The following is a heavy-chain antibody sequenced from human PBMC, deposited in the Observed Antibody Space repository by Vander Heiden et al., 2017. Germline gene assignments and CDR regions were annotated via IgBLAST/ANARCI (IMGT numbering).Heavy chain of an antibody. Sequence: EAQLVESGGGLVQPGGSLRLSCAASGFTFSSYSMNWVRQAPGKGLEWVSYISSSSSTINYADSVKGRLTISRDNAKNSLYLQMNSLRAEDTAVYYCAREPGGELLPDYWGQGTLVTVSS. CDR1: GFTFSSYS. V-gene: IGHV3-48*01. CDR3: AREPGGELLPDY. CDR2: ISSSSSTI. D-gene: IGHD1-26*01. J-gene: IGHJ4*02.